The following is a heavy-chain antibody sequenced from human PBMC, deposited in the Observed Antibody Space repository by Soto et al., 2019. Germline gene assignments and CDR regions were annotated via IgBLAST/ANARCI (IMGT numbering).Heavy chain of an antibody. Sequence: QVQLVQSGAEVKKPGASVTVSCKASGYTFTTHYMHWVRQAPGQGLEWMGIINPSGGRTTYALKFQGRVSLTSDTSTNTVYMELSSLRSEDTAVYYCARAVENYGSGTFSPPLRYYFNSWGQGTLVTVSS. CDR3: ARAVENYGSGTFSPPLRYYFNS. J-gene: IGHJ4*02. D-gene: IGHD3-10*01. CDR1: GYTFTTHY. V-gene: IGHV1-46*01. CDR2: INPSGGRT.